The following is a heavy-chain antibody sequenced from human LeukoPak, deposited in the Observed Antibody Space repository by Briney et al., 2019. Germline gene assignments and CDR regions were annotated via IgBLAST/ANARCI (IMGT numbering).Heavy chain of an antibody. CDR2: IYYSGNT. CDR1: GGSISSSDYY. Sequence: SETLSLTCTVSGGSISSSDYYGAWIRQPPGKGLEWIGSIYYSGNTYYHPSLKSRVTISVDTSKNQFSLKLSSVTAADTAVYYCASHRRYTTGSEEFDYWGQGALVTVSS. V-gene: IGHV4-39*01. D-gene: IGHD2/OR15-2a*01. CDR3: ASHRRYTTGSEEFDY. J-gene: IGHJ4*02.